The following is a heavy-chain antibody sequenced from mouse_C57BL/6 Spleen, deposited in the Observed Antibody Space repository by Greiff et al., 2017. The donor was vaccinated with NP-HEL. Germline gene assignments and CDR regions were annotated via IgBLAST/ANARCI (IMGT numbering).Heavy chain of an antibody. Sequence: QVQLQQPGAELVRPGSSVKLSCKASGYTFTSYWMHWVKQRPIQGLEWIGNIDPSDSETHYNQKFKDKATLTVDKSSSTAYMQLSNLTSEDSAIYYCARLFTAQASMDYWGQGTSVTVSS. V-gene: IGHV1-52*01. CDR3: ARLFTAQASMDY. CDR2: IDPSDSET. J-gene: IGHJ4*01. D-gene: IGHD3-2*02. CDR1: GYTFTSYW.